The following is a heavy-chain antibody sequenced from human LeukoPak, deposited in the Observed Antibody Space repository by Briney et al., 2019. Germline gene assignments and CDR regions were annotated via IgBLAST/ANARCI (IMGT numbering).Heavy chain of an antibody. V-gene: IGHV3-21*01. CDR3: ARDPPYGSGSYFDY. D-gene: IGHD3-10*01. Sequence: GGSLRLSCAASGFTFSSYSVNWVRQAPGKGLEWVSSISSSSSYIYYADSVKGRFTISRDNAKNSLYLQMNSLRAEDTAVYYCARDPPYGSGSYFDYWGQGTLVTVSS. CDR1: GFTFSSYS. J-gene: IGHJ4*02. CDR2: ISSSSSYI.